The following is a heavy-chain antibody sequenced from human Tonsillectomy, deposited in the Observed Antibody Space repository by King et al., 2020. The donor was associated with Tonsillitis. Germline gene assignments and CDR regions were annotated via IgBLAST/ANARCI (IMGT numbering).Heavy chain of an antibody. V-gene: IGHV3-23*04. J-gene: IGHJ4*02. CDR1: GFTFYNYA. D-gene: IGHD2-15*01. CDR2: ISGRGGYT. Sequence: VQLVESGGGLVQSGGSLRLSCAASGFTFYNYAMNWVRQAPGKGLEWVATISGRGGYTYYADSVGGRFTISRDNSKNTLCLQMSSPRAEDTAVYYCAKQIGFCSGGTCSLDYWGQGALVTVSS. CDR3: AKQIGFCSGGTCSLDY.